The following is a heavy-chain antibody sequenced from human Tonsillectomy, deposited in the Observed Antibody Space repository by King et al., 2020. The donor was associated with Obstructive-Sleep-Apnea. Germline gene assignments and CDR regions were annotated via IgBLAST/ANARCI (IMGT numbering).Heavy chain of an antibody. D-gene: IGHD1-26*01. CDR2: INPNSGGT. Sequence: VQLVESGAEVKKPGASVKVSCKASGYTFTDYYIHWVRQAPGQGLEWMGWINPNSGGTNYAQKFQGRVTMTRDTSISTAYMELRRLRSDDTAVYYCARDRRAAGYSGHISPDYWGQGTLVTVSS. J-gene: IGHJ4*02. V-gene: IGHV1-2*02. CDR3: ARDRRAAGYSGHISPDY. CDR1: GYTFTDYY.